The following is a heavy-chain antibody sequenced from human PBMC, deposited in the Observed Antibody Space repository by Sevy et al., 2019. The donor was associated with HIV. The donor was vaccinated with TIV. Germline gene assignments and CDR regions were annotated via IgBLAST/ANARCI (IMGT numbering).Heavy chain of an antibody. CDR2: MRSKAFAGTT. D-gene: IGHD5-18*01. Sequence: GGSLRLSCSTSGFNLGDYAMSWVRQSPGKGLEWVGFMRSKAFAGTTEYAASVKGRFTISTDDSKASAHLQMNSLRAEDTGVYYCIRNRQLGYTAMVPDYWGQGTLVTVSS. J-gene: IGHJ4*02. CDR3: IRNRQLGYTAMVPDY. V-gene: IGHV3-49*04. CDR1: GFNLGDYA.